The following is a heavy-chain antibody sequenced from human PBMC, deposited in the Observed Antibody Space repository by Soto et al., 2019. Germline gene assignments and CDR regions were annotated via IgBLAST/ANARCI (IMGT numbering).Heavy chain of an antibody. J-gene: IGHJ6*02. Sequence: PSATLSLTCTVSGGSIRSNSYYRGRIRQPPGKGLEWSGRIYYSGCTYYNPSLKSRVTISVDTSKNQFCLKLSAVTAADTAVYYCACIFSGGYGYGFYYYGMDVWGLGTTVTVYS. V-gene: IGHV4-39*01. D-gene: IGHD5-18*01. CDR1: GGSIRSNSYY. CDR2: IYYSGCT. CDR3: ACIFSGGYGYGFYYYGMDV.